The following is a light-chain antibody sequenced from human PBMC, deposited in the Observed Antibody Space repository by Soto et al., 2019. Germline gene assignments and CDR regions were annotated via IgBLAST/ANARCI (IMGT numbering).Light chain of an antibody. CDR1: QSIGSS. CDR2: DAS. V-gene: IGKV1-5*01. J-gene: IGKJ1*01. CDR3: QHYNTYPLT. Sequence: DIQMTQSPSTLSASVGERVTITCRARQSIGSSLAWYQQRPGKAPKFLIYDASRLESGVPSRFSGRGSGTESTFTINSLQPDDFATYYCQHYNTYPLTCAQGPKVEIK.